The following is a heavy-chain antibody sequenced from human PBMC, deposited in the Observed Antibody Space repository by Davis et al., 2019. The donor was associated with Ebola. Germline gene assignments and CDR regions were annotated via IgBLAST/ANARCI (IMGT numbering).Heavy chain of an antibody. CDR2: IYPGDSDT. D-gene: IGHD3-3*02. J-gene: IGHJ4*02. CDR3: ARGTSLARNFDY. Sequence: GEPLKISCKGSGYRFTTYWIGWVRQMPGKGLEWMGIIYPGDSDTRYSPSFQGQVTISADESFSTAYLQWSSLKASDTAMYYCARGTSLARNFDYWGQGTLVTVSS. V-gene: IGHV5-51*01. CDR1: GYRFTTYW.